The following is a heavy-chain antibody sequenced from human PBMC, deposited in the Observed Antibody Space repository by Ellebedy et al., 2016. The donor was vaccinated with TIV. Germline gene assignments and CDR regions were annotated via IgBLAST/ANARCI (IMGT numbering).Heavy chain of an antibody. CDR2: IDWDDDK. D-gene: IGHD6-19*01. CDR3: ARTDGSGWAFDS. V-gene: IGHV2-70*11. J-gene: IGHJ4*02. Sequence: SGPTLVKPTQTLTLTCTFSGFSLSTTRVSVSWIRQPPGKDLEWLARIDWDDDKYFNTSLRTRLTISKDTSKNQVVLTMTNMDPVDTATYYCARTDGSGWAFDSWGQGTLVTVSS. CDR1: GFSLSTTRVS.